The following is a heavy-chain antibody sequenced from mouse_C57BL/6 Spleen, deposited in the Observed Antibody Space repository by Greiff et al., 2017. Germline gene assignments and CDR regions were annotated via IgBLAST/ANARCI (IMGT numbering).Heavy chain of an antibody. Sequence: EVKLVESGGDLVKPGGSLKLSCAASGFTFSSYGMSWVRQTPDKRLEWVATISSGGSYTYYPDSVKGRFTISRDNAKNTLYLQMSSLKSEDTAMYYRARPTAQAFDYWGQGTTLTVSS. CDR3: ARPTAQAFDY. CDR1: GFTFSSYG. J-gene: IGHJ2*01. D-gene: IGHD3-2*02. CDR2: ISSGGSYT. V-gene: IGHV5-6*01.